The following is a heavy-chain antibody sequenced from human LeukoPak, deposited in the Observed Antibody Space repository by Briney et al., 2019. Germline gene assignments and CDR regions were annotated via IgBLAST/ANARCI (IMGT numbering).Heavy chain of an antibody. CDR3: ASGIFYASVQTWSPV. Sequence: GGSLRLSCAASGFNFNIYSMNWVRQAPGRGLEWVSSISFGSTYISYADSVKGRFTISRDDAKKSLYLQMNGLRAEDRAFYYCASGIFYASVQTWSPVWGQGTLVTVSS. V-gene: IGHV3-21*01. CDR2: ISFGSTYI. CDR1: GFNFNIYS. J-gene: IGHJ4*02. D-gene: IGHD3-16*01.